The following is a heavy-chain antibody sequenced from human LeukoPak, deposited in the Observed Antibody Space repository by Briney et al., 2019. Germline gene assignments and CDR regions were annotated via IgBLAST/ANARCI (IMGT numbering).Heavy chain of an antibody. CDR1: GYTFTGYY. CDR2: MNPNSGNT. J-gene: IGHJ4*02. CDR3: ARGASRSFDY. Sequence: GASVTVSCKASGYTFTGYYMHWVRQASGQGLEWMGWMNPNSGNTGYTQKFQGRVTMTRSTSINTAYMELSSLRSEDTAVYYCARGASRSFDYWGQGTLVAVSS. V-gene: IGHV1-8*02.